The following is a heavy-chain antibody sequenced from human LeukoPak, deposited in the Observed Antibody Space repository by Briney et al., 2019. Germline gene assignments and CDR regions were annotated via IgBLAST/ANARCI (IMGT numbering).Heavy chain of an antibody. CDR2: VSGSGGST. V-gene: IGHV3-23*01. D-gene: IGHD4-23*01. CDR3: ARRGDGGGSFDY. J-gene: IGHJ4*02. CDR1: GFTFISYA. Sequence: GGSLRLSCAASGFTFISYAMSWVRQAPGKGLEWVSAVSGSGGSTYYADSVKGRFTISRDNSKNTLYLQMNSLRADDTAVYYCARRGDGGGSFDYWGQGTLVTVSS.